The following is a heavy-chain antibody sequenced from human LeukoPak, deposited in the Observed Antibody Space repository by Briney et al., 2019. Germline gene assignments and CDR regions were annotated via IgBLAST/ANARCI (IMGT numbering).Heavy chain of an antibody. J-gene: IGHJ3*02. Sequence: SETLSLTCTVSGGSISSYYWSWIRQPPGKGLEWIGYIYYSGSTNYNPSLKSRVTISVDTSKNQFSLKLSSVTAADTAVCYCARRLDILTGDAFDIWGQGTMVTVSS. D-gene: IGHD3-9*01. CDR2: IYYSGST. CDR3: ARRLDILTGDAFDI. V-gene: IGHV4-59*08. CDR1: GGSISSYY.